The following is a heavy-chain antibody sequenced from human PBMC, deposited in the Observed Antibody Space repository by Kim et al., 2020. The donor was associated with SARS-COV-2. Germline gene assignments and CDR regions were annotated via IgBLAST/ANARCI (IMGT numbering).Heavy chain of an antibody. V-gene: IGHV4-59*01. J-gene: IGHJ6*03. CDR2: IYYSGST. CDR3: ARATTSGYYDILTGYYSDYYYYYMDV. D-gene: IGHD3-9*01. CDR1: GGSISSYY. Sequence: SETLSLTCTVSGGSISSYYWSWIRQPPGKGLEWIGYIYYSGSTNYNPSLKSRVTISVDTSKNQFSLQLSSVTAADTAVYYCARATTSGYYDILTGYYSDYYYYYMDVWGKGTTVTVSS.